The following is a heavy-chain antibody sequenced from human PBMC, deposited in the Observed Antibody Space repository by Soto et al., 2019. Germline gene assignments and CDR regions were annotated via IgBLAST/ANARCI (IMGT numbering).Heavy chain of an antibody. V-gene: IGHV4-59*01. Sequence: PSETLSLTCIVSGGSISNYYWSWIRQPPGKGLEWIGYIYYRGSTSYNPSLKSRVTISVDTSKNQFSLKLSSVTAADTAVYYCARVSSGWCYFDYWGQGTLVTVSS. J-gene: IGHJ4*02. CDR1: GGSISNYY. CDR2: IYYRGST. CDR3: ARVSSGWCYFDY. D-gene: IGHD6-19*01.